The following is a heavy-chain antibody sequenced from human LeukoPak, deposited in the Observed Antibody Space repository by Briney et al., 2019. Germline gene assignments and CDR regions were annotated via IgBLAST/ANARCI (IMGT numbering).Heavy chain of an antibody. CDR1: GGSNSSYY. CDR3: ARQRYSSWPHFDY. Sequence: PSETLSLTCTVSGGSNSSYYWSWIRQPPGKGLEWIGYTSYSGSTYNPSLKSRVTISADTSRNQFSLKLTSVAASDTAVYFCARQRYSSWPHFDYWGRGTLVTVSS. D-gene: IGHD6-6*01. CDR2: TSYSGST. V-gene: IGHV4-59*08. J-gene: IGHJ4*02.